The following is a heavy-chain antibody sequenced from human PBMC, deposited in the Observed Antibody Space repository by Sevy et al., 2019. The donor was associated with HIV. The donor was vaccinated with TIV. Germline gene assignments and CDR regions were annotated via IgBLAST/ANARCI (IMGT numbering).Heavy chain of an antibody. V-gene: IGHV3-66*01. J-gene: IGHJ6*02. Sequence: GGSLRLSCAASGFTVSDNYMAWVRLAPGKGLEWVSLIDSDGSAYYADSVKGRFTISRANVKNTLYLQINALRAEDTGLYFCARDRYYDASCYYYYYYGMDVWGQGTTVTVSS. D-gene: IGHD3-22*01. CDR3: ARDRYYDASCYYYYYYGMDV. CDR1: GFTVSDNY. CDR2: IDSDGSA.